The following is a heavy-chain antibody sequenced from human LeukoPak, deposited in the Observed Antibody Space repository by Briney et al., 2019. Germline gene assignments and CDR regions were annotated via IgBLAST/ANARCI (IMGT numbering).Heavy chain of an antibody. CDR1: GFTVSSNY. J-gene: IGHJ4*02. V-gene: IGHV3-21*03. Sequence: GGSLRLSCAASGFTVSSNYMSWVRQAPGKGLEWVSSISSSSSYIYYADSVKGRFTISRDNAKNSLFLQMNSLRAEDTAVYYCARVYYYDSSGYYSFFDYWGQGTLVTVSS. D-gene: IGHD3-22*01. CDR2: ISSSSSYI. CDR3: ARVYYYDSSGYYSFFDY.